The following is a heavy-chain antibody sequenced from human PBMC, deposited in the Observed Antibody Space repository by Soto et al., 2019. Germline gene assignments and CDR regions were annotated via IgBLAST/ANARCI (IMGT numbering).Heavy chain of an antibody. CDR3: ASGPIGDYTDGFDY. CDR2: IYHSGST. CDR1: GGSISSGGYS. V-gene: IGHV4-30-2*01. J-gene: IGHJ4*02. Sequence: QLQLQESGSGLVKPSQTLSLTCAVSGGSISSGGYSWSWIRQPPGKGLEWIGYIYHSGSTYYNPSLKSRATISVASSKTQFSLKLSSVTAADTAVYYCASGPIGDYTDGFDYWGQGTLVTVSS. D-gene: IGHD4-17*01.